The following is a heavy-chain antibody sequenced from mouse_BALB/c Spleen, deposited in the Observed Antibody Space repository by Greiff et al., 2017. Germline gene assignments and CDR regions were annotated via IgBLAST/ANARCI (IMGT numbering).Heavy chain of an antibody. CDR2: IWAGGST. Sequence: QVQLQQSGPGLVAPSQSLSITCTVSGFSLTSYGVHWVRQPPGKGLEWLGVIWAGGSTNYNSALMSRLSISKDNSKSQVFLKMNSLQTDDTAMYYCASYGNSLYYYAMDYWGQGTSVTVSS. D-gene: IGHD2-1*01. V-gene: IGHV2-9*02. CDR3: ASYGNSLYYYAMDY. J-gene: IGHJ4*01. CDR1: GFSLTSYG.